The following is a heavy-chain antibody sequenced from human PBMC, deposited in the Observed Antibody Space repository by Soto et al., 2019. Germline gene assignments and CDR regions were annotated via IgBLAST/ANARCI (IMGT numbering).Heavy chain of an antibody. Sequence: GASVKVSCKASGGTFSSYTISWVRQAPGQGLEWMGRIIPILGIANYAQKFQGRVTITADKSTSTAYMELSSLRSEDTAVYYCAMQDCSSTSCYWFDPWGQGTLVTVSS. J-gene: IGHJ5*02. CDR2: IIPILGIA. V-gene: IGHV1-69*02. D-gene: IGHD2-2*01. CDR3: AMQDCSSTSCYWFDP. CDR1: GGTFSSYT.